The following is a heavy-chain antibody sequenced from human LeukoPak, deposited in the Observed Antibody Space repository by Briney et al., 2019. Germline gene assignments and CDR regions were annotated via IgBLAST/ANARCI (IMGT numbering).Heavy chain of an antibody. Sequence: ASVKVSCKASGGTFSSYAISWVRQAPGQGLEWMGGIIPIFGTANYAQKFQGRVTITADESTSTAYMELSSLRSEDTAVYYCARVDCSSTSCRPFLFDYWGQGTLVTVSS. V-gene: IGHV1-69*13. CDR1: GGTFSSYA. CDR2: IIPIFGTA. J-gene: IGHJ4*02. CDR3: ARVDCSSTSCRPFLFDY. D-gene: IGHD2-2*01.